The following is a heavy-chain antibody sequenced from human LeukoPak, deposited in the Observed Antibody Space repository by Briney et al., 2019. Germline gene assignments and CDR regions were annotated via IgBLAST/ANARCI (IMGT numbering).Heavy chain of an antibody. CDR2: IYYSGST. CDR1: GGSISSSSYY. CDR3: ARGLAGWLIDY. D-gene: IGHD5-12*01. J-gene: IGHJ4*02. V-gene: IGHV4-39*07. Sequence: SETLSLTCTVSGGSISSSSYYWGWIRQPPGKGLEWIGSIYYSGSTNYNPSLKSRVTISVDTSKNQFSLKLSSVTAADTAVYYCARGLAGWLIDYWGQGTLVTVSS.